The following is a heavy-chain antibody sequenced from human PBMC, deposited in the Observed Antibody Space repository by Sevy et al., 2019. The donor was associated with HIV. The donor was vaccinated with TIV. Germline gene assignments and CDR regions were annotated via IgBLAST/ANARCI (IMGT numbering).Heavy chain of an antibody. D-gene: IGHD2-15*01. J-gene: IGHJ4*02. V-gene: IGHV3-21*01. CDR3: ASSDSLVTFLDF. CDR1: GFNFRTYS. Sequence: GGFLRLSCAASGFNFRTYSMNWVRLAPGKGLEWVSSIGSTSRYIYYIDSVKGRFTISRDNAKNSLHLQMNSLRVEDTAVYFCASSDSLVTFLDFWGQGTLVTVSS. CDR2: IGSTSRYI.